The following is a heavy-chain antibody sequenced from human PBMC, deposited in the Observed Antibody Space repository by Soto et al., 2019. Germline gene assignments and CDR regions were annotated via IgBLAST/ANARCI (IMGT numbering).Heavy chain of an antibody. D-gene: IGHD6-13*01. V-gene: IGHV5-51*01. Sequence: GESLKISCQCSGYTFSNFWIGWVRQLPGKGLEWMGIIYPGDDETRYSPSFHGKVTISADKSINTAYLQWNSLEASDTAFYFCARSPRSSPYFDYWGQGALVTVSS. J-gene: IGHJ4*02. CDR3: ARSPRSSPYFDY. CDR1: GYTFSNFW. CDR2: IYPGDDET.